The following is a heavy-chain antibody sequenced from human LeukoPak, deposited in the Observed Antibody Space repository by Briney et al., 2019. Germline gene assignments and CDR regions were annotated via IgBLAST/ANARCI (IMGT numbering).Heavy chain of an antibody. V-gene: IGHV3-74*01. CDR3: ARAYTTVTTIQVY. CDR2: INSDGSST. CDR1: GFTFSSYW. J-gene: IGHJ4*02. D-gene: IGHD4-11*01. Sequence: GGSQRLSCAAPGFTFSSYWMHWVRQAPGKGLVWVSRINSDGSSTSYADSVKGRFTISRDNAKNTLYLQMNSLRAEDTAVYYCARAYTTVTTIQVYWGQGTLVTVSS.